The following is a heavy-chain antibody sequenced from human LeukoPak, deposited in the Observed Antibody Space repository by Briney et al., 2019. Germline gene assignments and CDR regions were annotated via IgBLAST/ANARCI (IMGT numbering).Heavy chain of an antibody. CDR2: IIPILGIA. CDR3: ARDPLYYYDSSLPGYFDY. CDR1: GYTFTIYD. Sequence: SVKVSCKASGYTFTIYDISWVRQAPGQGLEWMGRIIPILGIANYAQKFQGRVTITADKSTSTAYMELSSLRSEDTAVYYCARDPLYYYDSSLPGYFDYWGQGTLVTVSS. V-gene: IGHV1-69*04. D-gene: IGHD3-22*01. J-gene: IGHJ4*02.